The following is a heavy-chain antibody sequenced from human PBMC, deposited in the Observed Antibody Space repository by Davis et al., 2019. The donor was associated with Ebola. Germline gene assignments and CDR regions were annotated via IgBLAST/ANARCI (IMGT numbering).Heavy chain of an antibody. CDR1: GFTFSSYS. CDR3: ARAEVVGASYYFAY. Sequence: PGGSLRLSCAASGFTFSSYSMNWVRQAPGKGLVWVSRINGDGSGTNYADSVKGRFTISRDNAKNTLYLQMNSLRAEDTAVYYCARAEVVGASYYFAYWGQGTLVTVSS. D-gene: IGHD1-26*01. CDR2: INGDGSGT. V-gene: IGHV3-74*01. J-gene: IGHJ4*02.